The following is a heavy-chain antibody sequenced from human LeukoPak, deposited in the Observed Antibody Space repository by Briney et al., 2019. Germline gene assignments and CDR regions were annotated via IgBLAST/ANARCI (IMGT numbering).Heavy chain of an antibody. J-gene: IGHJ4*02. CDR3: ARPAYYYDSSGYYEDGRFDY. V-gene: IGHV1-46*03. CDR2: INPSGGST. Sequence: ASVKVSCKASGYTFTSYYMHWVRQAPGQGLEWMGIINPSGGSTSYAQKFQGRVTMTRDTSTSTVYMELSSLGSEDTAVYYCARPAYYYDSSGYYEDGRFDYWGQGTLVTVSS. D-gene: IGHD3-22*01. CDR1: GYTFTSYY.